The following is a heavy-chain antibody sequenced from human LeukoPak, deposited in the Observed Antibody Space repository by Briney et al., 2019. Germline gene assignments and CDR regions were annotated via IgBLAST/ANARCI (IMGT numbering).Heavy chain of an antibody. CDR1: GGTFSSYA. D-gene: IGHD1-7*01. V-gene: IGHV1-69*05. Sequence: ASVKVSCKASGGTFSSYAISWVRQAPGQGLEWMGGIIPIFGTANYAQKFQGRVTIATDESTSTAYMELSSLTSEDTAVYYCARDNYAGANWFDPWGQGTLVTVSS. CDR2: IIPIFGTA. J-gene: IGHJ5*02. CDR3: ARDNYAGANWFDP.